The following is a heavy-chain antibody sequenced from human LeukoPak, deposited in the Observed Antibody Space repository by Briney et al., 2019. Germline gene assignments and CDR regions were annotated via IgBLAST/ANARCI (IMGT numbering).Heavy chain of an antibody. CDR3: ARDVGVGRIPYYFDY. J-gene: IGHJ4*02. CDR2: IYYSGST. Sequence: PSQTLSLTCTVSGGPISSGGYYWSWIRQHPGKGLEWIGYIYYSGSTHYNPSLKSRVTISVDTSKNQFSLKLSSVTAADTAVYYCARDVGVGRIPYYFDYWGQGTLVTVSS. V-gene: IGHV4-31*03. CDR1: GGPISSGGYY. D-gene: IGHD2-2*01.